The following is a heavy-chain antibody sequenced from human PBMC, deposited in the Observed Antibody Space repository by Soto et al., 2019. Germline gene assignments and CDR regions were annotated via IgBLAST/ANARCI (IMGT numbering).Heavy chain of an antibody. CDR3: APGGGFIESRMVWFDP. D-gene: IGHD1-26*01. J-gene: IGHJ5*02. V-gene: IGHV4-34*01. CDR2: INHRGST. CDR1: GGSLSGSY. Sequence: PSETLSLTCAVYGGSLSGSYWSWIRQTPGKGLEWIGSINHRGSTNYNPALRSRVTISILTSKNKFSLRLTSVTAADTAMYYCAPGGGFIESRMVWFDPWGQGTLVTVSS.